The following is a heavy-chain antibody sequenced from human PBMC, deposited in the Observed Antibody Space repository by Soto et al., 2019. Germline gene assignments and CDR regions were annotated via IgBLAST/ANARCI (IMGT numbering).Heavy chain of an antibody. J-gene: IGHJ6*02. Sequence: GGSLRLSCTASGFTFGDYAMSWFRQAPGKGLEWVGFIRSKAYGGTTEYAASVKGRFTISRDDSKSIAYLQMNSLKTEDTAVYYCTRDAGEYYYYYGMDVWGQGTTVTVSS. CDR1: GFTFGDYA. CDR2: IRSKAYGGTT. V-gene: IGHV3-49*03. CDR3: TRDAGEYYYYYGMDV.